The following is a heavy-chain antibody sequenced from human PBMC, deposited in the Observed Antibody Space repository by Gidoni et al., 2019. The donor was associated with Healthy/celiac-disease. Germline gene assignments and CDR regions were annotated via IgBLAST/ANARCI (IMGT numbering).Heavy chain of an antibody. CDR2: IYYSGST. Sequence: QLQLQESGPGLVKPSETLSLTCTVSGGSISSSSYYWGWIRQPPGKGLEWIGSIYYSGSTYYNPSLKSRVTISVDTSKNQFSLKLSSVTAADTAVYYCARDGAVAGTVSYYYGMDVWGQGTTVTVSS. CDR3: ARDGAVAGTVSYYYGMDV. V-gene: IGHV4-39*07. CDR1: GGSISSSSYY. D-gene: IGHD6-19*01. J-gene: IGHJ6*02.